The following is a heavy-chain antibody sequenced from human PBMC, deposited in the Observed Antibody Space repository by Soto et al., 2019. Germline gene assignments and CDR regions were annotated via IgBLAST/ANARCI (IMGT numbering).Heavy chain of an antibody. Sequence: EVQLVESGGGLVQPGGSLRLSCAASGFTFSSYWMSWVRQAPGKGLEWVANIKQDGSEKYYVDSVEGRFTISTDNAKNSLELEMNGLRAEDTAVDYCAREGFRGVMSYDGMDVWGQGTTVTVSS. J-gene: IGHJ6*02. CDR3: AREGFRGVMSYDGMDV. CDR1: GFTFSSYW. V-gene: IGHV3-7*04. D-gene: IGHD3-16*01. CDR2: IKQDGSEK.